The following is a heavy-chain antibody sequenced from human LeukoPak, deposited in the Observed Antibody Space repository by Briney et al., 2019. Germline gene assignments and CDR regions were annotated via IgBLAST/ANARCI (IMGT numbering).Heavy chain of an antibody. Sequence: ASVKVSCKASGYTFTGYYMHWVRQAPGQGLEWMGWINPNSGNTGYAQKFQGRVTMTRNTSISTAYMELSSLRSEDTAVSYCARGAYYYDSSGYSLIDYWGQGTLVTVSS. CDR2: INPNSGNT. D-gene: IGHD3-22*01. CDR1: GYTFTGYY. CDR3: ARGAYYYDSSGYSLIDY. V-gene: IGHV1-8*02. J-gene: IGHJ4*02.